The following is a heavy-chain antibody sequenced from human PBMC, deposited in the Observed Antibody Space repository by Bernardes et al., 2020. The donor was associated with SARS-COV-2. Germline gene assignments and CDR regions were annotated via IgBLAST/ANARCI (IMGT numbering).Heavy chain of an antibody. D-gene: IGHD3-16*01. CDR1: GFTFSGYD. CDR3: TRAPASFGYAMDV. J-gene: IGHJ6*02. Sequence: GGSLRLSCAASGFTFSGYDMHWVRHVIGGGLEWVSGIDTAGATNYIDSVKGRFTISRENDKNSLSLEMHSLKAGDSGVYYCTRAPASFGYAMDVWGQGATVAVPS. V-gene: IGHV3-13*01. CDR2: IDTAGAT.